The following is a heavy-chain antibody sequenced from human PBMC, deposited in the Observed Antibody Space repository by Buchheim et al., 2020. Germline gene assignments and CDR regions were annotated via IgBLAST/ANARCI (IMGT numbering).Heavy chain of an antibody. Sequence: QMKLQESGPGLVQPSQTLPLTCTVSGGYVSGRGYHWSWIRQKPGKGLEWIGHINYDGSTYYNPSLKSRVTIAVEKSKNEFSQKVGSVAAAYTSVYYCATYEEGRVGPGYGGQGTL. CDR1: GGYVSGRGYH. D-gene: IGHD3-16*01. V-gene: IGHV4-31*03. J-gene: IGHJ4*02. CDR2: INYDGST. CDR3: ATYEEGRVGPGY.